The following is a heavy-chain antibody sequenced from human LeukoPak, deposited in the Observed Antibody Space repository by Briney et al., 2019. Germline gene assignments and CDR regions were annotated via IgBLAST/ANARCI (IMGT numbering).Heavy chain of an antibody. J-gene: IGHJ5*02. CDR3: ARESLVVPAALYNWFDP. Sequence: SSVKVSCKASGGTFSSYAISWVRQAPGQGLEWMGGIIPIFGAANYAQKFQGRVTITADESTSTAYMELSSLRSEDTAVYYCARESLVVPAALYNWFDPWGQGTLVTVSS. V-gene: IGHV1-69*01. D-gene: IGHD2-2*01. CDR1: GGTFSSYA. CDR2: IIPIFGAA.